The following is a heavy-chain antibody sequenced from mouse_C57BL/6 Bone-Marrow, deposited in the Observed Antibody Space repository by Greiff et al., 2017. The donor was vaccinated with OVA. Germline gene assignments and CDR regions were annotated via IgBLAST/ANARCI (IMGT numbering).Heavy chain of an antibody. J-gene: IGHJ1*03. CDR1: TSYG. D-gene: IGHD1-1*01. CDR3: ARRATTVVAPYFDV. Sequence: QVQLQQSGAELARPGASVKLSFTSYGISWVKQRTGQGLEWIGEIYPRSGNTYYNEKFKGKATLTADKSSSTAYMELRSLTSEDSAVYFCARRATTVVAPYFDVWGTGTTVTVSS. V-gene: IGHV1-81*01. CDR2: IYPRSGNT.